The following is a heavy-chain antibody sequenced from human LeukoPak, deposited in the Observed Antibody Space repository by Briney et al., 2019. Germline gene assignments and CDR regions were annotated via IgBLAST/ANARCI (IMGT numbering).Heavy chain of an antibody. V-gene: IGHV3-74*01. J-gene: IGHJ4*02. D-gene: IGHD3-22*01. CDR3: AREGSSGYYPS. CDR2: INSDGSST. Sequence: PGGSLRLSCAASGFSFSSYWMHWVRQAPGKGLVWVSRINSDGSSTTYADSVKGRFTISRDNAKNTLYLQMNSLRAEDTAVYYCAREGSSGYYPSWGQGILVTVSS. CDR1: GFSFSSYW.